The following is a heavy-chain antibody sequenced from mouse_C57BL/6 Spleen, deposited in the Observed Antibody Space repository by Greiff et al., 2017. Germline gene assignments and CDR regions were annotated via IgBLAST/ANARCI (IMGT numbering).Heavy chain of an antibody. J-gene: IGHJ2*01. CDR2: YPGSGNSY. CDR3: KSYGYADY. D-gene: IGHD2-2*01. Sequence: VQLQPSGPELVKPGASVKMSCKASGSTFTDYYMHWVKQKPGKGLEWIGEIYPGSGNSYYNEKFKGKATLTADTSSSTAYMQLSSLTSDDSAVYFCAKSYGYADYWGQGTTLTVSS. V-gene: IGHV1-83*01. CDR1: STFTDYYM.